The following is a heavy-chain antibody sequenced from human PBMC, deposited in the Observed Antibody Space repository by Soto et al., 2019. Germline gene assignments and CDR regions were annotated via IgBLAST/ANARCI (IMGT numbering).Heavy chain of an antibody. CDR3: AKNGYSYGYFDY. V-gene: IGHV3-23*01. CDR2: ISGSGGST. Sequence: PGGSLSLSCAASGFTFSSYAMSWVRQAPGKGLEWVSAISGSGGSTYYADSVKGRFTISRDNSKNTLYLQMNSLRAEDTAVYYCAKNGYSYGYFDYWGQGTLVTVSS. J-gene: IGHJ4*02. CDR1: GFTFSSYA. D-gene: IGHD5-18*01.